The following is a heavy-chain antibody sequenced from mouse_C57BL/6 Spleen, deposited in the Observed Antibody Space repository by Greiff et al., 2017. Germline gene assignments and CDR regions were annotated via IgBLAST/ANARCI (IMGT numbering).Heavy chain of an antibody. D-gene: IGHD1-1*01. CDR2: ISYSGST. Sequence: DVQLQESGPGMVKPSQSLSLTCTVTGYSITSGYDWHWIRHFPGNKLEWMGYISYSGSTNYNPSLKSRISITHDTSKNHFFLKLNSVTTEDTATYYCARGITTVVATRGAMDYWGQGTSVTVSS. CDR1: GYSITSGYD. J-gene: IGHJ4*01. CDR3: ARGITTVVATRGAMDY. V-gene: IGHV3-1*01.